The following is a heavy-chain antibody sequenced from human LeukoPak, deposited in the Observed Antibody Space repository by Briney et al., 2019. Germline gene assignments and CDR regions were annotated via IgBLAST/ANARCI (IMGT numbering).Heavy chain of an antibody. D-gene: IGHD3-22*01. Sequence: GESLKISCKGSGYSFTSYWIGWVRQMPGKGLEWMGIIYPGDSDTRYSPSFQGQVTISADKSISTAYLQWSSLKASDTAVYYCARHYYDSSGYYASFDIWGQGTMVTVPS. CDR1: GYSFTSYW. CDR3: ARHYYDSSGYYASFDI. CDR2: IYPGDSDT. V-gene: IGHV5-51*01. J-gene: IGHJ3*02.